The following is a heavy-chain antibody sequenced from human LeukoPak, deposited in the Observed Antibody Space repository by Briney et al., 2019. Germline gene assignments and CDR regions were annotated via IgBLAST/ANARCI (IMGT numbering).Heavy chain of an antibody. CDR3: ARDHYDILTGYDNWFDP. D-gene: IGHD3-9*01. CDR1: GFTFSSYA. J-gene: IGHJ5*02. CDR2: ISYDGSNK. V-gene: IGHV3-30*09. Sequence: GGSLRLSCAASGFTFSSYAMHWVRQAPGKGLEWVAVISYDGSNKYYADSVKGRFAISRDNSKNTLYLQMNSLRAEDTAVYYCARDHYDILTGYDNWFDPWGQGTLVTVSS.